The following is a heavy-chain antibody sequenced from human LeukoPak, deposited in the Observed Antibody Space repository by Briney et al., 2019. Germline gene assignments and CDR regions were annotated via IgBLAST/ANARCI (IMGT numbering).Heavy chain of an antibody. J-gene: IGHJ4*02. V-gene: IGHV1-69*01. CDR1: GGTFNSYT. CDR3: ARAYSSNWYYFDY. CDR2: IIPIFGTA. D-gene: IGHD2-2*01. Sequence: ASVKVSCKASGGTFNSYTINWVRQAPGQGLEWMGGIIPIFGTADYAQKFQGRVTITADESTSTAYMELSSLRSEDTAMYFCARAYSSNWYYFDYWGQGTLVTVSS.